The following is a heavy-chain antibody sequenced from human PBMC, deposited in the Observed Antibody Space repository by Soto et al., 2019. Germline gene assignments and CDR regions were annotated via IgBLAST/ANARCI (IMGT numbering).Heavy chain of an antibody. Sequence: QITLKESGPTLVKPTQTLTLTCTFSGFSLSTSGVGVGWIRQPPGKALEWLALIYWDDDKRYSPSLKRRLTITKDTSKIQVVLTMTNMDPVDTATYYCAHIRAYLAAAGFLRYIDYWGQGTLVTVSS. D-gene: IGHD6-13*01. CDR2: IYWDDDK. CDR1: GFSLSTSGVG. J-gene: IGHJ4*02. V-gene: IGHV2-5*02. CDR3: AHIRAYLAAAGFLRYIDY.